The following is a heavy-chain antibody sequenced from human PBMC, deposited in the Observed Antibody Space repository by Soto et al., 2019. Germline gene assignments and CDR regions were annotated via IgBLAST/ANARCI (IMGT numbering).Heavy chain of an antibody. CDR3: ARDLAVEEVSSRAGLFDY. CDR2: ISAYNGNT. J-gene: IGHJ4*02. CDR1: GYTFTSYG. Sequence: QVRLVQSGAEVKKPGASVKVSCKASGYTFTSYGISWVRQAPGQGLEWMGWISAYNGNTNYAQKLQGRVTMTTDTPTSTDYMELRSLGSDDTAVYYCARDLAVEEVSSRAGLFDYWGQGTLVTVSS. V-gene: IGHV1-18*01.